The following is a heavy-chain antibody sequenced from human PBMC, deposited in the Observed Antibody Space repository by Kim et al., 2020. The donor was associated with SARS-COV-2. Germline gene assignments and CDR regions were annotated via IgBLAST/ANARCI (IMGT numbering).Heavy chain of an antibody. CDR2: INTNTGNP. CDR1: GYTFTSYA. CDR3: ARDPTYYYDSSGYGDFDY. J-gene: IGHJ4*02. V-gene: IGHV7-4-1*02. D-gene: IGHD3-22*01. Sequence: ASVKVSCKASGYTFTSYAMNWVRQAPGQGLEWMGWINTNTGNPTYAQGFTGRFVFSLDTSVSTAYLQISSLKAEDTAVYYCARDPTYYYDSSGYGDFDYWGQGTLVTVSS.